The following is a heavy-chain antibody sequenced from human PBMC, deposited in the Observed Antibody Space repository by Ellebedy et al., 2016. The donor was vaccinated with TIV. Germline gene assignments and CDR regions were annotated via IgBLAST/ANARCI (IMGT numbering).Heavy chain of an antibody. Sequence: SETLSLTCAVYGGTFTGYHWNWVRQSPEKGLEWIGEINHSGTTNYNPSLKSRVTISVDTSKNQFSLKLSSVTAADTAVYYCARHWAYSSSWLGYSGSYYFDYWGQGTLVTVSS. D-gene: IGHD6-13*01. CDR3: ARHWAYSSSWLGYSGSYYFDY. V-gene: IGHV4-34*01. J-gene: IGHJ4*02. CDR1: GGTFTGYH. CDR2: INHSGTT.